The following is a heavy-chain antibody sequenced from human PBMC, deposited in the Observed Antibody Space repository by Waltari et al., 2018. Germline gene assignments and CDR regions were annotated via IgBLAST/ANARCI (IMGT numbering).Heavy chain of an antibody. V-gene: IGHV1-8*01. D-gene: IGHD6-6*01. Sequence: QVQLVQSGAEVKKPGASVKVSCKASGYTFTSYALNWVRQATGQGLEWMGWMNPNSGNTGYAQKFQGRVTMTRNTSISTAYMELSSLRSEDTAVYYCARTGSIAARPRSGYYFDYWGQGTLVTVSS. CDR2: MNPNSGNT. J-gene: IGHJ4*02. CDR1: GYTFTSYA. CDR3: ARTGSIAARPRSGYYFDY.